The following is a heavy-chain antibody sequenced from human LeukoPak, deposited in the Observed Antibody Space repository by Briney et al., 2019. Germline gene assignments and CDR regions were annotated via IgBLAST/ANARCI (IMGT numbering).Heavy chain of an antibody. Sequence: SETLSLTCGVSGGSISSNNWWSWVRQSPGRGLEWIGEIYHSGSTNYNPSLKSRVTMSVDISQNQFSLKLSSVTAADTAVYYCARATIAVAGDFDYWGQGTLVTVSS. D-gene: IGHD6-19*01. V-gene: IGHV4-4*02. J-gene: IGHJ4*02. CDR1: GGSISSNNW. CDR3: ARATIAVAGDFDY. CDR2: IYHSGST.